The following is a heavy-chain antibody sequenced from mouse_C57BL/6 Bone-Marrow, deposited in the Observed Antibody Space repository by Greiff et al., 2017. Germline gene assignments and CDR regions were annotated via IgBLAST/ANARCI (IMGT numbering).Heavy chain of an antibody. CDR2: IYPGDGDT. CDR3: ARFGYYGSSYQVPYWYFDV. Sequence: VKLQQSGAELVKPGASVKISCKASGYAFSSYWMNWVKQRPGKGLEWIGQIYPGDGDTNYNGKFKGKATLTADKSSSTAYMQLSSLTSEDSAVYFCARFGYYGSSYQVPYWYFDVWGTGTTVTVSS. CDR1: GYAFSSYW. D-gene: IGHD1-1*01. J-gene: IGHJ1*03. V-gene: IGHV1-80*01.